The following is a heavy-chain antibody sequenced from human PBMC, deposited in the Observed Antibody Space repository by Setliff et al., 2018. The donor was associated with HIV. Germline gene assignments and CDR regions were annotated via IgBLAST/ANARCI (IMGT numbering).Heavy chain of an antibody. CDR3: ARTIPLAGSDMDL. D-gene: IGHD6-19*01. Sequence: ASVKVSCKASGYSFTDYYIHWVRQAPGQGLEWMGRINPNNGGTNYVQRFRGRVTMTRDTSINTAHMELSSLRSDDTAVYYCARTIPLAGSDMDLWGKGTTVTVSS. CDR2: INPNNGGT. V-gene: IGHV1-2*06. CDR1: GYSFTDYY. J-gene: IGHJ6*03.